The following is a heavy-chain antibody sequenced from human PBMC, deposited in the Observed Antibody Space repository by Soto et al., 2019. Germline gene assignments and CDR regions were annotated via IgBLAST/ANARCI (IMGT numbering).Heavy chain of an antibody. J-gene: IGHJ6*02. D-gene: IGHD3-10*01. CDR3: ARAYYYGSGSPRGYYYYYGMDV. CDR2: IYYSGST. CDR1: GGSIGSYY. Sequence: SETLSLTCTISGGSIGSYYWSWIRQPPGKGLEWIGYIYYSGSTNYNPSLKSRVTISVDTSKNQFSLKLSSVTAADTAVYYCARAYYYGSGSPRGYYYYYGMDVWGQGTTVTASS. V-gene: IGHV4-59*01.